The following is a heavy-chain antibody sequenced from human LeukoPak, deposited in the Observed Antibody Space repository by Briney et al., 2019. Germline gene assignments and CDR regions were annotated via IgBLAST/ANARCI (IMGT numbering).Heavy chain of an antibody. D-gene: IGHD6-13*01. Sequence: ASVKVSCKASGYTFTSYGISWVRQAPGQGLEWMGWISAYNGNTNYAQKLQGRVTITTDTSTSTAYMELRSLRSDDTAVYYCARDLSGSSGSSWSPWFDPWGQGTLVTVSS. CDR3: ARDLSGSSGSSWSPWFDP. CDR2: ISAYNGNT. J-gene: IGHJ5*02. CDR1: GYTFTSYG. V-gene: IGHV1-18*04.